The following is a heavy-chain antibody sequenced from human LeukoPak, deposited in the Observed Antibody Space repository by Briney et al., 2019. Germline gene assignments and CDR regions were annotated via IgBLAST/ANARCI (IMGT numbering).Heavy chain of an antibody. V-gene: IGHV3-13*01. Sequence: GGSLRLSCAAFGFTVSSYGMHWVRQGSGKGLEWVAAIGSAGDTYYTDSVKGRFTISRENAKNSSDLQMNILRAGDTAVYYCARVSAVAGTSHFDSWGQGTLVTVSS. J-gene: IGHJ4*02. D-gene: IGHD6-19*01. CDR3: ARVSAVAGTSHFDS. CDR1: GFTVSSYG. CDR2: IGSAGDT.